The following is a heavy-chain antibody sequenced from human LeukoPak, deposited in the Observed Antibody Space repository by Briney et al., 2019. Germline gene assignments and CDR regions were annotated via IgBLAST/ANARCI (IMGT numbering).Heavy chain of an antibody. D-gene: IGHD5-18*01. CDR3: AKDPPQYSYGYFDY. J-gene: IGHJ4*02. Sequence: GGSLRLSCAASGFTFDDYAMHWVRQAPGKGLEWVSLISGDGGSTYYADSVKGRFTICRDNSKNSLYLQMNSLRTEDTALYYCAKDPPQYSYGYFDYWGQGTLVTVSS. CDR1: GFTFDDYA. V-gene: IGHV3-43*02. CDR2: ISGDGGST.